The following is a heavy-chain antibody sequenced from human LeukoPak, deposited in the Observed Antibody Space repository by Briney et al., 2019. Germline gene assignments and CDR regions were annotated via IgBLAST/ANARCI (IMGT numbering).Heavy chain of an antibody. CDR1: GFTFSNAW. CDR3: STEGLAYCDGDCYS. V-gene: IGHV3-15*01. CDR2: IKSKPDGGTT. Sequence: PGGSLRLSCAASGFTFSNAWMSWVRQAPGKGLEWVGHIKSKPDGGTTDYAAPVKGRFTISRDDSKNTLYLQMNTLKTEDTAVYYCSTEGLAYCDGDCYSWGQGTLVTVSS. J-gene: IGHJ5*02. D-gene: IGHD2-21*02.